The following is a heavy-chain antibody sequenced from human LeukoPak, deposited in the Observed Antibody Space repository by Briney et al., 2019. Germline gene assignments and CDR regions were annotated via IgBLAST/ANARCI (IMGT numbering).Heavy chain of an antibody. Sequence: GGSLRLSCAASGFTVSSNYMSWVRQAPGKGLEWVSVIYSGGSTYYADSVKGRFTISRDNSKNTLYLQMNSLRAEDTAVYYCARDLKVGANWGLGDYYYYGMDVWGQGTTVTVS. CDR3: ARDLKVGANWGLGDYYYYGMDV. CDR1: GFTVSSNY. J-gene: IGHJ6*02. CDR2: IYSGGST. D-gene: IGHD1-26*01. V-gene: IGHV3-53*01.